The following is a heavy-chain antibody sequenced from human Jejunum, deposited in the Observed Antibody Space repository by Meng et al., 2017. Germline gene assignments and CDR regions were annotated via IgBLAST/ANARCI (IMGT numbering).Heavy chain of an antibody. V-gene: IGHV3-30*01. D-gene: IGHD3-9*01. CDR1: GFTFSSHK. Sequence: VQRVESGGGEVQPGVSRRLSCSASGFTFSSHKMNWVRQAPGKGLEWVAVTSSDGNTNYYADSVKGRFTISRDNSKNTMFLQMNSLRGDDTAVYYCVRGSIDWYLDYWGQGTLVTVSS. CDR3: VRGSIDWYLDY. J-gene: IGHJ4*02. CDR2: TSSDGNTN.